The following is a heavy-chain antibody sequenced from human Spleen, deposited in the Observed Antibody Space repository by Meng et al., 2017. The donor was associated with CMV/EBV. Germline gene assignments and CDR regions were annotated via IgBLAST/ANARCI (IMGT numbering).Heavy chain of an antibody. CDR3: ARANRYFDY. CDR1: GRAISLNSDY. J-gene: IGHJ4*02. CDR2: IYYSGSP. V-gene: IGHV4-39*07. Sequence: SETLSLTCSVSGRAISLNSDYWGWVRQPPGKGLEWIGSIYYSGSPYYNPSLKSRVTLSLDTSNNRFSLKLSSVTAADTAVYHCARANRYFDYWGQGMLVTVSS. D-gene: IGHD1-14*01.